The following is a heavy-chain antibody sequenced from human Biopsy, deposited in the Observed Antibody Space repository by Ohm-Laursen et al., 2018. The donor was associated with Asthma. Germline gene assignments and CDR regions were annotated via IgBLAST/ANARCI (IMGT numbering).Heavy chain of an antibody. D-gene: IGHD4-17*01. CDR3: ARDYDGDYVQRHLPLAY. CDR1: GGTFSTFG. Sequence: SVKVSCKAPGGTFSTFGISWVRQAPGQGLEWMGRIIPFYGTATYAQNFQGRLTLTADESTSTAYMELSSLRSEDTAVYFCARDYDGDYVQRHLPLAYWGQGTLVTVPS. CDR2: IIPFYGTA. V-gene: IGHV1-69*13. J-gene: IGHJ4*02.